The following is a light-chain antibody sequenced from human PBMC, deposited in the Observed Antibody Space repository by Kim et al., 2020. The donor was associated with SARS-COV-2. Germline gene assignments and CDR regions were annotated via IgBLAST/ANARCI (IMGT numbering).Light chain of an antibody. Sequence: EVVVTQSPATLSVSLGERATLSCRVSQSVYTNLAWYQQRRGQPPRLVIYSTSTRATGVPARFSGNGSETEFTLTISSLQSEDSAVYYCQQYHVRPKYTFGQGTKLEI. CDR2: STS. CDR3: QQYHVRPKYT. V-gene: IGKV3-15*01. CDR1: QSVYTN. J-gene: IGKJ2*01.